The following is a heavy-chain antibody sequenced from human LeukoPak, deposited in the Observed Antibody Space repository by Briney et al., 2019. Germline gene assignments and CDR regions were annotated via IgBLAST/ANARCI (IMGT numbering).Heavy chain of an antibody. Sequence: PSETLSLTCTVSGGSFSSYYWSWIRQPPGKGLEWIGYIYYSGSTNYNPSLKSRVTISVDTSKNQFSLKLSSVTAADTAMYYCARGIRDSSGWYLSFWGQGTLVTVSS. D-gene: IGHD6-19*01. V-gene: IGHV4-59*12. J-gene: IGHJ4*02. CDR2: IYYSGST. CDR1: GGSFSSYY. CDR3: ARGIRDSSGWYLSF.